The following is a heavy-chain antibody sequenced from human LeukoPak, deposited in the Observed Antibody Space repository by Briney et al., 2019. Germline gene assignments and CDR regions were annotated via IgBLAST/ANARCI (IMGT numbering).Heavy chain of an antibody. J-gene: IGHJ6*03. V-gene: IGHV3-21*01. Sequence: PGGSLRLSCAASGFSFSTYNMNWVRQAPGQRLEWVSSITSGSSYIYYADSVKGRFTISRDNAKSSLYLQMDSLRAEDTAVYYCARDPYSGNYGAYYYYMDVWGKGTTVTISS. CDR3: ARDPYSGNYGAYYYYMDV. CDR2: ITSGSSYI. CDR1: GFSFSTYN. D-gene: IGHD1-26*01.